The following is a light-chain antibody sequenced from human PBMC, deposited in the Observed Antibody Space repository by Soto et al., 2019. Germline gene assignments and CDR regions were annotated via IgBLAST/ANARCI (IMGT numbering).Light chain of an antibody. CDR2: EVT. V-gene: IGLV2-14*01. CDR1: SSDIGAYDY. J-gene: IGLJ3*02. Sequence: QSALTQPASVSGSPGQSITISCSGSSSDIGAYDYVSWYQQHPGKAPKLLIYEVTSRPSGVSNRFSGSKSGNTASLTISGLQSEDEGNYYCSSYTRGSTLVFGGGTKLTVL. CDR3: SSYTRGSTLV.